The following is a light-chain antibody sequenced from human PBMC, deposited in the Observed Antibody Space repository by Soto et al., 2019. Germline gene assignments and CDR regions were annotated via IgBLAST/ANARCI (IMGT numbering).Light chain of an antibody. V-gene: IGKV1-27*01. CDR3: QKYNSVPFT. CDR1: RGIGDH. J-gene: IGKJ3*01. CDR2: AAS. Sequence: IKMTQSPSSLSASVGDRVTIACRASRGIGDHLAWYQQRPGRPPKLLIYAASTLQSGVPPRFSGSGSGTDFTLTISSLQPEEVATYFCQKYNSVPFTFGPGTKVDIK.